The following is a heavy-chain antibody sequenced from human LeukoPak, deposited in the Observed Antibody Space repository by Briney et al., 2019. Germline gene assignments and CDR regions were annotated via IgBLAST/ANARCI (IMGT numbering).Heavy chain of an antibody. CDR1: GFTFSNYE. D-gene: IGHD3-22*01. CDR3: AKDPYYYDSSGP. CDR2: ISHSGDII. Sequence: PGGSLRLSCAASGFTFSNYETNWVRQAPGKGLEWVSYISHSGDIIYYTDSVKGRFTISRDNAKNSLYLQMNSLRAEDTAVYYCAKDPYYYDSSGPWGQGTLVTVSS. V-gene: IGHV3-48*03. J-gene: IGHJ4*02.